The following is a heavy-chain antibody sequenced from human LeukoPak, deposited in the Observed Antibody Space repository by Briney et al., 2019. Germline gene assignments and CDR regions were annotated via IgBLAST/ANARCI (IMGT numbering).Heavy chain of an antibody. CDR3: ARDLLSGCDPQFDY. CDR1: GFTVSSNF. D-gene: IGHD5-12*01. V-gene: IGHV3-53*01. CDR2: IYSGGTT. Sequence: SGGSLRLSCAASGFTVSSNFMSWVRQAPGKGLEWVSVIYSGGTTYYADSVKGRFTISRDNSKNTLYLQMNSLRADDTAVYYCARDLLSGCDPQFDYWGQGTLVTVSS. J-gene: IGHJ4*02.